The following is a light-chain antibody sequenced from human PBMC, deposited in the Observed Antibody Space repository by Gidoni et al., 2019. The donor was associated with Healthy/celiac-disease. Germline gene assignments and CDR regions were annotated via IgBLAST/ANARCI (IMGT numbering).Light chain of an antibody. J-gene: IGKJ2*01. V-gene: IGKV1-39*01. CDR3: QQSYSTLSYT. CDR2: AAS. Sequence: DIQMTQSPSSLSASVGGRVTITCRASQSISSYLNWYQQKPGKAPKLLIYAASSLQSGVPSRFSGSGSGTDFTLTISSLQPEDFATYYCQQSYSTLSYTFXQXTKLEIK. CDR1: QSISSY.